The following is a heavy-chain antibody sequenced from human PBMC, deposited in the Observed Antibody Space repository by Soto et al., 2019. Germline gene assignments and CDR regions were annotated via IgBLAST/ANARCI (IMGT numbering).Heavy chain of an antibody. CDR2: ISYTVDA. Sequence: HVQLQESGPGLVKPSEPLSLTCSVSAGSLSRYYWGWVRQSPGEGLQWLAHISYTVDASYNPSLKCRVSISLDTSKNQIALRLMSVTAADTAVYYCVGSLMSRAMESFDYWGQGTLVTVTS. V-gene: IGHV4-59*01. D-gene: IGHD5-18*01. J-gene: IGHJ4*02. CDR3: VGSLMSRAMESFDY. CDR1: AGSLSRYY.